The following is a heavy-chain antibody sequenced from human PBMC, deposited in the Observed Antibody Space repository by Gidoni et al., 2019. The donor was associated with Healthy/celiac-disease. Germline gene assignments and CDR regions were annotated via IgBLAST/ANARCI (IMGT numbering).Heavy chain of an antibody. V-gene: IGHV1-69*01. J-gene: IGHJ4*02. D-gene: IGHD6-19*01. Sequence: QVQLVQSGAEVKKPASSVKVSCQASGGTFSSYAISWVRQAPGHGLEWMGGIMPIFGTANYAQKFQGRVTITADESTSTAYMELSSLRSEDTAVYYCATTIAVAGSGDFDYWGQGTLVTVSS. CDR1: GGTFSSYA. CDR2: IMPIFGTA. CDR3: ATTIAVAGSGDFDY.